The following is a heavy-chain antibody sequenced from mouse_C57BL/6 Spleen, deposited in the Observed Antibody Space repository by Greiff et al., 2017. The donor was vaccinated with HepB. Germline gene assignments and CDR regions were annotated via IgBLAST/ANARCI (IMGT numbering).Heavy chain of an antibody. Sequence: EVKLVESGGGLVQPGGSLKLSCAASGFTFSSYAMSWVRPTPEKRLEWVATISDGGSYTYYPDNVKGRFTISRDNAKNNLYLQMSHLKSEDTAMYYCAIDYSNYVYYFDYWGQGTTLTVSS. CDR3: AIDYSNYVYYFDY. J-gene: IGHJ2*01. CDR2: ISDGGSYT. CDR1: GFTFSSYA. V-gene: IGHV5-4*01. D-gene: IGHD2-5*01.